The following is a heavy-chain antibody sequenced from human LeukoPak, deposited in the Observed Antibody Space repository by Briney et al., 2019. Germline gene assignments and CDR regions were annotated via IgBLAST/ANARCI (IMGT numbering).Heavy chain of an antibody. D-gene: IGHD3-10*01. Sequence: PSETLSLTCTVSGGSISSSSYYWGWIRQPPGKGREWIGSIYYSGSTYYNPSLKSRVTISVDTSKNQFSLKLSSVTAADTAVYYCARQPDYYGSGKGYFDYWGQGTLVTVSS. CDR3: ARQPDYYGSGKGYFDY. V-gene: IGHV4-39*01. CDR1: GGSISSSSYY. J-gene: IGHJ4*02. CDR2: IYYSGST.